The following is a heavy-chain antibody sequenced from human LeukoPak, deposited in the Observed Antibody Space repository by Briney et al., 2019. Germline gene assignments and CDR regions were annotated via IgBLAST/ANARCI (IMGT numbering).Heavy chain of an antibody. CDR3: ARTSGDYYYYYFYYMDV. Sequence: GGSLRLSCAASGFIFSDYYMSWIRQAPGKGLEWVALISYDETNKYYPDSVKGRFTISRDNSKNTLYLQMNSLRAEDTALYYCARTSGDYYYYYFYYMDVWGKGTTVTVSS. J-gene: IGHJ6*03. CDR2: ISYDETNK. D-gene: IGHD4-17*01. CDR1: GFIFSDYY. V-gene: IGHV3-30*03.